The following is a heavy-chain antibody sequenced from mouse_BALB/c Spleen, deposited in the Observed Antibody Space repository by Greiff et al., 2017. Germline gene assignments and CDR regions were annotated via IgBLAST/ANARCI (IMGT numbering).Heavy chain of an antibody. D-gene: IGHD1-1*01. J-gene: IGHJ4*01. Sequence: QVQLQQSGPGLVAPSQSLSITCTVSGFSLTSYGVHWVRQPPGKGLEWLGVIWAGGSTNYNSALMSRLSISKDNSKSQVFFKMNSLQANDTAIYYCARKNYGDYYAMDYWGQGTSVTVSS. CDR3: ARKNYGDYYAMDY. CDR2: IWAGGST. V-gene: IGHV2-9*02. CDR1: GFSLTSYG.